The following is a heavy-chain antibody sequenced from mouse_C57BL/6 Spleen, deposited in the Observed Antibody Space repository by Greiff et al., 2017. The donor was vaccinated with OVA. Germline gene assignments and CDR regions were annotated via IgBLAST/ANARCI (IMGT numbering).Heavy chain of an antibody. Sequence: VKLMESGPGLVAPSQCLSITCTVSGFSLTSYAISWVRQPPGKGLEWLGVIWTGGGTNYYSALISSLGTRKDNSKSQVFLKMNSLQTDDTARYYCARRAELGRSYYFDYWGQGTTLTVSS. CDR1: GFSLTSYA. J-gene: IGHJ2*01. D-gene: IGHD4-1*01. V-gene: IGHV2-9-1*01. CDR3: ARRAELGRSYYFDY. CDR2: IWTGGGT.